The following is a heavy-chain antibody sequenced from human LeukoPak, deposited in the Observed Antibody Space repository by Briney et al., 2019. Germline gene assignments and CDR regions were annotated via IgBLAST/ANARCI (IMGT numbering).Heavy chain of an antibody. J-gene: IGHJ4*02. V-gene: IGHV3-48*01. Sequence: PGGSLRLSCAASGFTFSSYSMNWVRQAPGKGLEWVSYISSSSSTIYYADSVKGRFTISRDNAKNSLYLQMNSLRAEDTAVYYCARDSSGYSSSPLPEGYWGQGTLVTVSS. CDR2: ISSSSSTI. D-gene: IGHD6-13*01. CDR3: ARDSSGYSSSPLPEGY. CDR1: GFTFSSYS.